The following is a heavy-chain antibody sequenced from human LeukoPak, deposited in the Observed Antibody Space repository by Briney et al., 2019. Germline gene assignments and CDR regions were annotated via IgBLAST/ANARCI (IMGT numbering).Heavy chain of an antibody. D-gene: IGHD7-27*01. Sequence: ASVKVSCKPSGYTFTGYYIYWVRQAPGQGLEWMGWISPNSGGTDYAQKFQGRVTMTRDTSISTAYMELSSLRSDDTAVYYCAIHPWGWGNNWSFVLGARGPWV. CDR3: AIHPWGWGNNWSFVL. J-gene: IGHJ2*01. CDR2: ISPNSGGT. V-gene: IGHV1-2*02. CDR1: GYTFTGYY.